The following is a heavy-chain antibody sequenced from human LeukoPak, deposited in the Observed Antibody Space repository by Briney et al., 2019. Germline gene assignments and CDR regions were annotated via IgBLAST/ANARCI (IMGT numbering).Heavy chain of an antibody. V-gene: IGHV3-30-3*01. J-gene: IGHJ4*02. D-gene: IGHD6-25*01. CDR2: ISYDGSNK. CDR1: GFTFSSYA. CDR3: ARDRLPY. Sequence: QPGGSLRLSCAASGFTFSSYAMHWVRQAPGKGLEWVAVISYDGSNKYYADSVKGRFTISRDNSKNTLYLQMNSLRAEDTAVYYCARDRLPYWGQGTLVTVSS.